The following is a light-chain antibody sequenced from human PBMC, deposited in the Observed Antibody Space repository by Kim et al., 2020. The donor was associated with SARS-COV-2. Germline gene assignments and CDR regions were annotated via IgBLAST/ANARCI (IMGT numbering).Light chain of an antibody. CDR2: KDS. Sequence: SYELNQPPSVSVSPGQTARITCSGDALPKQYAYWYQQKPGQAPVLVIYKDSERPSGIPERFSGSSSGTTVTLTISGVQAEDEADYYCQSADSSGTHVVFGGGTQLTVL. CDR3: QSADSSGTHVV. V-gene: IGLV3-25*03. J-gene: IGLJ2*01. CDR1: ALPKQY.